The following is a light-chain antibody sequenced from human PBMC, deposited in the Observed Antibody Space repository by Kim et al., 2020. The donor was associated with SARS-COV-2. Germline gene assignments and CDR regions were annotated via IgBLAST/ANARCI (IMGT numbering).Light chain of an antibody. J-gene: IGKJ4*01. V-gene: IGKV3-11*01. CDR1: QGVGTY. Sequence: LPPGERATLSCRASQGVGTYLGWYQHKPGQAPRLLIYGASNRATGIPARFSGSGSGTDFTLTISSLEPEDFAVYYCQQRSNWPLTFGGGTKVDIK. CDR2: GAS. CDR3: QQRSNWPLT.